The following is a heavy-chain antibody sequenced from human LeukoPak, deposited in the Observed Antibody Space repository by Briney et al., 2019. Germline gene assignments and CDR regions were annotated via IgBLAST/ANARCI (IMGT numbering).Heavy chain of an antibody. CDR1: GGSISSYY. V-gene: IGHV4-59*01. Sequence: SETPSLTCTVSGGSISSYYWSWIRQPPGKGLEWIGYIYYSGSTNYNPSLKSRVTISVDTSKNQFSLELSSVTAADTAVYYCARATVATDHDYWGQGTLVTVSS. J-gene: IGHJ4*02. CDR3: ARATVATDHDY. CDR2: IYYSGST. D-gene: IGHD4-23*01.